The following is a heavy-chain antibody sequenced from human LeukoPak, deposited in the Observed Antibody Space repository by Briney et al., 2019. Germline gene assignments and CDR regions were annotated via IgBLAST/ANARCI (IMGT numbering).Heavy chain of an antibody. V-gene: IGHV3-23*01. CDR1: GFTFSSYA. Sequence: GGSLRLSRAASGFTFSSYAMSWVRQAPGKGLEWVSAISGSGGSTYYADSVKGRFTISRDNSKNTLYLQMNSLRAEDTAVYYCAKILTRAREHYWGQGTLVTVSS. J-gene: IGHJ4*02. CDR2: ISGSGGST. CDR3: AKILTRAREHY. D-gene: IGHD2/OR15-2a*01.